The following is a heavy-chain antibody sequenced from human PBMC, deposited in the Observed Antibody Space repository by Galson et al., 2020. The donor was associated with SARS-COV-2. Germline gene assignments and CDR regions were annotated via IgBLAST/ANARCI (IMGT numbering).Heavy chain of an antibody. Sequence: LEWVAQIFFDGSDKYHGDSVKGRFTISRDSSKNTVYLQMNNLRADETAVYYCARDGQTSSGWAFDYWGQGTLVTVSS. CDR2: IFFDGSDK. J-gene: IGHJ4*02. D-gene: IGHD6-19*01. V-gene: IGHV3-33*01. CDR3: ARDGQTSSGWAFDY.